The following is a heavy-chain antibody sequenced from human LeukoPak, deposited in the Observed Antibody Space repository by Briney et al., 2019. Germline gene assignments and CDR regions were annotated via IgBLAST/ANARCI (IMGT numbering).Heavy chain of an antibody. J-gene: IGHJ4*02. CDR3: ARDYYGSGSYYRGGF. V-gene: IGHV3-23*01. CDR1: GFTFSSYA. D-gene: IGHD3-10*01. Sequence: GGSLRLSCAASGFTFSSYAMSWVRQAPGKGLEWVSAISGSGGSTYYADSVKGRFTISRDNSKNTLYLQMISLRAEDTAVYYCARDYYGSGSYYRGGFWGQGTLVTVSS. CDR2: ISGSGGST.